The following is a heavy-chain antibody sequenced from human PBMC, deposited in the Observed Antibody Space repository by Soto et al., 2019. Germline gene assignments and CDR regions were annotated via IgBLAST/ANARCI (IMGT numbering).Heavy chain of an antibody. Sequence: QVQLVQSGAEVRKPGSSVKVSCKASGGTFTTYDISWVRQAPGQGLEWMGGIIPLFDATKYAQKFKGRVTITADKSTGTAYMELSSLRSDDTAMYYCARDRSSSWYNGTFYFDSWGQGTLVTVSS. J-gene: IGHJ4*02. D-gene: IGHD6-19*01. CDR3: ARDRSSSWYNGTFYFDS. CDR2: IIPLFDAT. CDR1: GGTFTTYD. V-gene: IGHV1-69*06.